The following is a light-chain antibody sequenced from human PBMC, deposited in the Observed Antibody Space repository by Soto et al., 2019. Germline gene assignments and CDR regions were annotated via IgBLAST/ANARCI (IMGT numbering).Light chain of an antibody. J-gene: IGKJ5*01. CDR2: AAS. CDR1: QGISNF. Sequence: DIQMTQSPSSLSASVGDRVTITCRASQGISNFLAWYQQKPGKVPKLLISAASTLQSGVPSRFSDSGSGTEFTLTITRLQPEDAATYYCQKYSSVITFGQGTRLEI. V-gene: IGKV1-27*01. CDR3: QKYSSVIT.